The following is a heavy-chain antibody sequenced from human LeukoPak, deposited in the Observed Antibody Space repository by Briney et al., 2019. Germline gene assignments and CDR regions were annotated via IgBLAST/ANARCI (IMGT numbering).Heavy chain of an antibody. CDR3: ARDRGGGFDLAFFDH. CDR2: LIPVLGMS. V-gene: IGHV1-69*04. Sequence: ASVKVSCKSSRGSFSTYAVNWVRQAPGQGLEWMGRLIPVLGMSHYAPGFQGRVTLTADRSTNTAYMELDRLTSDDTAVYFCARDRGGGFDLAFFDHWGQGTLVTVSS. D-gene: IGHD5-12*01. CDR1: RGSFSTYA. J-gene: IGHJ4*02.